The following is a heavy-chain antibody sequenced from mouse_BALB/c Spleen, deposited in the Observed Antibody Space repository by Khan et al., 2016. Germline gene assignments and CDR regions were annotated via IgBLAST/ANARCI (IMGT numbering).Heavy chain of an antibody. V-gene: IGHV14-4*02. CDR1: GFNIKDYY. J-gene: IGHJ4*01. CDR2: IDPENGDT. Sequence: VQLKQSGAELVRSEASVKLSCTASGFNIKDYYMHWVKQRPEQGLEWIGWIDPENGDTEYAPKFQGKATMTADTSSNTAYLQLSSLTSEDTAFYYCNACDYNAMDYWGQGTSVTVSS. CDR3: NACDYNAMDY.